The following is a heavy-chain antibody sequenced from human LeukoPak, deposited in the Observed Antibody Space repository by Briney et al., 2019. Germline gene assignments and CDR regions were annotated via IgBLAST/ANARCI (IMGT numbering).Heavy chain of an antibody. Sequence: ASVKVSCKASGYTFTSYYMHWVRQAPGQGLEWMGIINPSGGSTSYAQKFQGRVTMTRDTSTSTVYMELSSLRSEDTAVYYCARGSSYYDSSGYYYRRAFDIWGQGTMVTVSS. V-gene: IGHV1-46*01. CDR1: GYTFTSYY. J-gene: IGHJ3*02. CDR3: ARGSSYYDSSGYYYRRAFDI. D-gene: IGHD3-22*01. CDR2: INPSGGST.